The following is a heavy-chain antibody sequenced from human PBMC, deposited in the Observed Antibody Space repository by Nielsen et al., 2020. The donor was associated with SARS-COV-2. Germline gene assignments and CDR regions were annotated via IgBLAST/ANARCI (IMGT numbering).Heavy chain of an antibody. Sequence: GESLKISCAASGFTFSSYAMSWVRQAPGKGLEWVSAISGSGGTYYADSVKGRFTISRDNSKNTLYLQMSSLRAEDTAVYYCVRFLEWSPDAFDIWGQGTMVTVSS. CDR2: ISGSGGT. D-gene: IGHD3-3*01. CDR3: VRFLEWSPDAFDI. V-gene: IGHV3-23*01. CDR1: GFTFSSYA. J-gene: IGHJ3*02.